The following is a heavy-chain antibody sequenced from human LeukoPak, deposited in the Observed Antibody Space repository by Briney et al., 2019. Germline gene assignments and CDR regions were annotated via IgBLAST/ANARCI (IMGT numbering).Heavy chain of an antibody. CDR1: GYSFTNYW. Sequence: GASLKISCKGSGYSFTNYWIGWVRQMPGKGLEWMGIIYPGDSQTRYSPSFQGQVTISVDKSISIAYLQWSSLKASDTAMYYCARPHYGSGTYGYWGQGTLVTVSS. J-gene: IGHJ4*02. D-gene: IGHD3-10*01. CDR2: IYPGDSQT. V-gene: IGHV5-51*01. CDR3: ARPHYGSGTYGY.